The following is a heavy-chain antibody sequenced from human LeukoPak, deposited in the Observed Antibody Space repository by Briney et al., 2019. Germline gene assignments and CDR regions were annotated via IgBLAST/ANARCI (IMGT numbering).Heavy chain of an antibody. D-gene: IGHD3-22*01. CDR2: IWSDGSIK. J-gene: IGHJ4*02. V-gene: IGHV3-33*01. CDR1: AFTFSSHG. CDR3: ARDLGYSPDY. Sequence: GGSLRLSCAASAFTFSSHGMHWVRQAPGKGLEWVAVIWSDGSIKFYADSVKGRFTISRDNSKNTLYLQMDSLRAEDTAVYYCARDLGYSPDYWGQGTLVTVSS.